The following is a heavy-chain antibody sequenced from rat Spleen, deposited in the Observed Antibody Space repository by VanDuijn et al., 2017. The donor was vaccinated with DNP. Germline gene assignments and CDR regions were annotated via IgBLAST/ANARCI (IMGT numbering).Heavy chain of an antibody. D-gene: IGHD1-1*01. Sequence: EVQLQESGPGLVKPSQSLSLTCSVTGYSITSSYRWNWIRKFPGNKMEWMGYITFSGDTNYNPSLKSRISITRDTSKNQFFLQLNSVTTEDSATYFCARAYYYSVYFDYWGQGVMVTVSS. CDR1: GYSITSSYR. CDR3: ARAYYYSVYFDY. CDR2: ITFSGDT. J-gene: IGHJ2*01. V-gene: IGHV3-3*01.